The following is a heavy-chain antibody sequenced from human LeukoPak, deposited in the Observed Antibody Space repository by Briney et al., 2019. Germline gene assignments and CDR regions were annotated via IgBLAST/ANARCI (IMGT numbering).Heavy chain of an antibody. CDR1: GFTFINAW. CDR3: TTESHYYDSSGYSW. V-gene: IGHV3-15*01. Sequence: GGSLRLSCAASGFTFINAWMSWVRQAPGKGLEWVGRIKSKPDGGTTDYAAPVKGRFTISRDDSKSAVYLHMNSLKTEDTAVYYCTTESHYYDSSGYSWWGQGTLVTVSS. J-gene: IGHJ4*02. D-gene: IGHD3-22*01. CDR2: IKSKPDGGTT.